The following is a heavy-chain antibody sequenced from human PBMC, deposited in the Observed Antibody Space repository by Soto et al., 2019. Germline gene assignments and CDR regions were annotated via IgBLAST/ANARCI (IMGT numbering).Heavy chain of an antibody. CDR2: IYYSGST. CDR3: ARDSPPYGNYNWFDP. J-gene: IGHJ5*02. V-gene: IGHV4-59*01. Sequence: LSLTCAVSCGSISVYYWSWIRQPPGKGLEWIGYIYYSGSTNYNPSLKSRVTLSVDTSKNQFSLKLSSVTAADTAVYYCARDSPPYGNYNWFDPWGQGTMVTVSS. CDR1: CGSISVYY. D-gene: IGHD1-7*01.